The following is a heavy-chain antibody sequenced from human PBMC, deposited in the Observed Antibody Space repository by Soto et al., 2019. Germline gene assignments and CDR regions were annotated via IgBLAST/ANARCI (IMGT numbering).Heavy chain of an antibody. Sequence: GGSLRLSCAASGFTFSSYAMSWVRQAPGKGLEWVSAISGSGGSTYYADPVKGRFTISRDNSKNTLYLQMNSLRAEDTAVYYCAKGGIPIQDAMDVWGQGTTVTVSS. CDR1: GFTFSSYA. V-gene: IGHV3-23*01. J-gene: IGHJ6*02. CDR3: AKGGIPIQDAMDV. CDR2: ISGSGGST. D-gene: IGHD3-16*01.